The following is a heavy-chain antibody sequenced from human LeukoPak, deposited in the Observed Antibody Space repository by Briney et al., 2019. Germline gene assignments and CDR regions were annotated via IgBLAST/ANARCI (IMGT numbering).Heavy chain of an antibody. CDR2: ISGSGGST. D-gene: IGHD3-10*01. CDR3: AKDLLMLSITMARGVRRPFDY. J-gene: IGHJ4*02. V-gene: IGHV3-23*01. Sequence: GGSLRLSCAASGFTFSSYGMSWVRQAPGKGLEWVSAISGSGGSTYYADSVKGRFTISRDNSKNTLYLQMNSLRAEDTAVYYCAKDLLMLSITMARGVRRPFDYWGQGTLVTVSS. CDR1: GFTFSSYG.